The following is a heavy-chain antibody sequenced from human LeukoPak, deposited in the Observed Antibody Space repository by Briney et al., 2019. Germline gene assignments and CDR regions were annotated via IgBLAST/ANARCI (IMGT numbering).Heavy chain of an antibody. D-gene: IGHD3-10*01. V-gene: IGHV3-23*01. CDR1: GFTFSNYV. Sequence: GGSLRLSCAASGFTFSNYVMGWVRQAPGKGLEWVSGVSGSGRYPHSADSVKGRFNISRDNSKNTQYLQMNSLRVEDTALYYCAKGGLSRNDAFDIWGQGTMVTDSS. CDR3: AKGGLSRNDAFDI. J-gene: IGHJ3*02. CDR2: VSGSGRYP.